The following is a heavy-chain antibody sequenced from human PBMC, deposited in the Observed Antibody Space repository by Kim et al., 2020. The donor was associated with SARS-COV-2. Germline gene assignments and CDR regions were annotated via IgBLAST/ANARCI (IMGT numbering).Heavy chain of an antibody. J-gene: IGHJ4*02. Sequence: ASVKVSCKASGYTFTGYYMHWVRKAPGQGLEWMGWINPNSGGTNYAQKFQGRVTMTRDTSISTAYMELSRLRSDDTAVYYCARGGAGIAAAFFDYWGQGTLVTVSS. CDR3: ARGGAGIAAAFFDY. V-gene: IGHV1-2*02. CDR2: INPNSGGT. D-gene: IGHD6-13*01. CDR1: GYTFTGYY.